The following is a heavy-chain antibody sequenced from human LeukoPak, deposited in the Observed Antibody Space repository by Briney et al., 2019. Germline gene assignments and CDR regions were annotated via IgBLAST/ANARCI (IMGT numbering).Heavy chain of an antibody. CDR1: GYTFTGYY. V-gene: IGHV1-2*02. CDR3: ARAVGPRGGNWFDP. CDR2: INPNSGGT. D-gene: IGHD1-26*01. Sequence: GASVKVSCKASGYTFTGYYMHWVRQAPGQGLEWMGWINPNSGGTNSAQKFQGRVTMTRDTSISTAYMDLSSLRSEDTAVYYCARAVGPRGGNWFDPWGQGTLVTVSS. J-gene: IGHJ5*02.